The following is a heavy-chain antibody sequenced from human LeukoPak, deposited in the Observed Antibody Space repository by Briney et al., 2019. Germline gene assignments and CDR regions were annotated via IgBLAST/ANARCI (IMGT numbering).Heavy chain of an antibody. CDR2: MYYGGST. CDR3: ARAGLRYYMDV. Sequence: SETLSLTCTVSGGSISSSTYYWDWIRQPPGKGLEWIATMYYGGSTYYNPSLKSRVTISVDTSKNQFSLKVSSVTAADTAVYYCARAGLRYYMDVWGKGTTVTVSS. V-gene: IGHV4-39*01. J-gene: IGHJ6*03. CDR1: GGSISSSTYY.